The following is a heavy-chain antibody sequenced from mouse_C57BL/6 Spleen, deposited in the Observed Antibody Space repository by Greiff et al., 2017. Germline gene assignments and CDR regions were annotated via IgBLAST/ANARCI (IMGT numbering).Heavy chain of an antibody. CDR3: ARDLYYSNWYFDV. D-gene: IGHD2-5*01. CDR2: IYPGDGDT. J-gene: IGHJ1*03. CDR1: GYAFSSYW. Sequence: VQLQQSGAELVKPGASVKISCKASGYAFSSYWMNWVKQRPGKGLEWIGQIYPGDGDTSYNGKFKGKATLTADKSSSTAYMQLSSLTSEDSAVYFCARDLYYSNWYFDVWGTGTTVTGSS. V-gene: IGHV1-80*01.